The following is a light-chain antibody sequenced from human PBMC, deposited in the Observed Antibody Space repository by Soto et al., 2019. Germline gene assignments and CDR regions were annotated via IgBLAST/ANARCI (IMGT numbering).Light chain of an antibody. J-gene: IGLJ1*01. CDR1: SSDVGCYNY. CDR3: SSYASSSTYV. Sequence: QSALTQPASVSGSPGQSITISCTGTSSDVGCYNYVSWYQQHPGKAPKRMIYEVSNRPSGVSNRFSGSKSGNTASLTISGLQAEDEADYYCSSYASSSTYVFGTGTKVTVL. V-gene: IGLV2-14*01. CDR2: EVS.